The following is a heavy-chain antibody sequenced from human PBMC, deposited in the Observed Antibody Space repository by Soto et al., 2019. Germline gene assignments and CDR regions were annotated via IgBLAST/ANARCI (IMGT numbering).Heavy chain of an antibody. Sequence: QVQLVQSGAEVKKPGSSVKVSCKASGGTFSSYAISWVRQAPGQGLEWMGGIIPIFGTANYAQKLQGRVTSTADESTSTADMELSSLRSEDTAVYYCVSSRYCISTCCHPSSFGYYYYGMDVWGQGTTVTVSS. CDR2: IIPIFGTA. V-gene: IGHV1-69*12. J-gene: IGHJ6*02. CDR1: GGTFSSYA. CDR3: VSSRYCISTCCHPSSFGYYYYGMDV. D-gene: IGHD2-2*01.